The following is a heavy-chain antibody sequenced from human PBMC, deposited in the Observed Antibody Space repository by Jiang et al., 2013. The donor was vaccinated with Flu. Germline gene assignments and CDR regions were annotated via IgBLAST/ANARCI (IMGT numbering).Heavy chain of an antibody. D-gene: IGHD2/OR15-2a*01. CDR3: AYGVQRTTGYYYYGMDV. CDR2: SSLSLVQ. V-gene: IGHV1-69*01. CDR1: GGTSAAML. J-gene: IGHJ6*02. Sequence: SSVKVSCKASGGTSAAMLSAGCDRPLDKGLSGWEGSSLSLVQQNYAQKFQGRVTITADESTSTAYMELSSLRSEDTAVYYCAYGVQRTTGYYYYGMDVWGQGTTVTVSS.